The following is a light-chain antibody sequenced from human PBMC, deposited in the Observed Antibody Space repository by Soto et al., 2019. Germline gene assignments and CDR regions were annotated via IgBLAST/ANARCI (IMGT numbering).Light chain of an antibody. Sequence: QSALTQPASVSGSPGQSITISCTGSSSDIGSYNLVSWYQQHPGKAPKLMIYEGSKRPSGVSDRFSGSKSGNTASLTLSGLQAEDEAEYYCCSYAGSMGLVFGGGTQLTVL. CDR1: SSDIGSYNL. CDR2: EGS. V-gene: IGLV2-23*01. J-gene: IGLJ2*01. CDR3: CSYAGSMGLV.